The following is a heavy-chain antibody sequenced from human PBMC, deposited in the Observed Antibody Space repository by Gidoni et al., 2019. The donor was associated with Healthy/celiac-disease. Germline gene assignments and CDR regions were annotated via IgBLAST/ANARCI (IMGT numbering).Heavy chain of an antibody. CDR3: AREDVDTAMVFDY. CDR1: GGSFSGYY. V-gene: IGHV4-34*01. CDR2: INHSGST. D-gene: IGHD5-18*01. Sequence: QVQLQQWGAGLLTPSETLSLTCAVYGGSFSGYYWSWIRQPPGKGLEWIGEINHSGSTNYNPSLKSRVTISVDTSKNQFSLKLSSVTAADTAVYYCAREDVDTAMVFDYWGQGTLVTVSS. J-gene: IGHJ4*02.